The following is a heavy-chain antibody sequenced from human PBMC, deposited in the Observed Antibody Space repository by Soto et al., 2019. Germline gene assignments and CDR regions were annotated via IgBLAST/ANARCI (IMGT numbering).Heavy chain of an antibody. CDR1: GFTFSSYA. CDR2: IYSGGST. V-gene: IGHV3-53*01. D-gene: IGHD3-10*01. Sequence: GGSLRLSCAASGFTFSSYAMSWVRQAPGKGLEWVSVIYSGGSTYYADSVKGRFTISRDNSKNTLYLQMNSLRAEDTAVYYCAASGEGYYYYGMDVWGQGTTVTVSS. CDR3: AASGEGYYYYGMDV. J-gene: IGHJ6*02.